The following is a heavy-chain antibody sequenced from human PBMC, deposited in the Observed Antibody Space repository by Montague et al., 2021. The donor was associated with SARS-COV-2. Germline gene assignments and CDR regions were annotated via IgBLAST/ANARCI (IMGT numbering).Heavy chain of an antibody. CDR3: ARDRDDSLTGYSNDAFDF. D-gene: IGHD3-9*01. CDR2: IYTSGTT. Sequence: TLSLTCTVSGGSVSNGLYYWSWIRQPAGKGLEWIGRIYTSGTTTYNPSLESRVTISLDTSKNQFSPKLSSVTAADTAIYYCARDRDDSLTGYSNDAFDFWGQGTMVTVSS. CDR1: GGSVSNGLYY. V-gene: IGHV4-61*02. J-gene: IGHJ3*01.